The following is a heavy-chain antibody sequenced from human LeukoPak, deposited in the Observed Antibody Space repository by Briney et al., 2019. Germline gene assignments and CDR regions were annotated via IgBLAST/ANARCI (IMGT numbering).Heavy chain of an antibody. J-gene: IGHJ4*02. D-gene: IGHD3-22*01. CDR3: ARVGVDYYDSSGYKMRGYYFDY. V-gene: IGHV4-59*08. CDR1: GGSISSYY. CDR2: IYYSGST. Sequence: QPSETLSLTCTVSGGSISSYYWSWIRQTPGKGLERIGYIYYSGSTNYNPSLKSRVTISVDTSKNQFSLKLSSVTAADTAVYYCARVGVDYYDSSGYKMRGYYFDYWGQGTLVTVSS.